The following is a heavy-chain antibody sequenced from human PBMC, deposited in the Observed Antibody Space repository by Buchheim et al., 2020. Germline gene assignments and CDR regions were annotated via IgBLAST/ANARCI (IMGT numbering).Heavy chain of an antibody. Sequence: QLQLQESGPGLVKPSETLSLTCTVSGGSISSSSYYWGWIRQPPGKGLEWIGSIYYSGSTYYNPSFKSRVTISVDTSKNQFSLKLSSVTAADTAVYYCARRVNYYDSSGYHYFDYWGQGTL. D-gene: IGHD3-22*01. J-gene: IGHJ4*02. CDR2: IYYSGST. CDR3: ARRVNYYDSSGYHYFDY. V-gene: IGHV4-39*01. CDR1: GGSISSSSYY.